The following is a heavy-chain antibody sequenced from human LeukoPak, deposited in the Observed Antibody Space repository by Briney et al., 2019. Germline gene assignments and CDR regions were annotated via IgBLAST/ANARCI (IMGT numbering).Heavy chain of an antibody. J-gene: IGHJ5*02. V-gene: IGHV3-30*01. Sequence: HPGGSLRLSCAASGFTFSSYAMHWVRQAPGKGLEWVAVISYDGSNKYYADSVKGRFTISRDDFKKTLYLQMNSLRAEDTAVYYCAREGQPYNWFDPWGQGTLVTVSS. CDR3: AREGQPYNWFDP. CDR1: GFTFSSYA. CDR2: ISYDGSNK. D-gene: IGHD6-13*01.